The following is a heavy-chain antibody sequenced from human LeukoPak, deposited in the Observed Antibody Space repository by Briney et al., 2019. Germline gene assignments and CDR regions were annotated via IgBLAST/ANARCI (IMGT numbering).Heavy chain of an antibody. CDR3: ARALISITIFGVVIRTPETEFDY. Sequence: SVKVSCKASGYTFTSYGISWVRQAPGQGLEWMGRLSAYNGNTNYAQKLQGRVTMTTDTSTSTAYMELRSLRSDDTAVYYCARALISITIFGVVIRTPETEFDYWGQGTLVTVSS. J-gene: IGHJ4*02. CDR1: GYTFTSYG. CDR2: LSAYNGNT. D-gene: IGHD3-3*01. V-gene: IGHV1-18*01.